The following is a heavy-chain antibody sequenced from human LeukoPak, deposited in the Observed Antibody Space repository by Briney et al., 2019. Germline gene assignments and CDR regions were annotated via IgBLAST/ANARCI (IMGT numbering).Heavy chain of an antibody. CDR2: IYTSAST. D-gene: IGHD2-15*01. V-gene: IGHV4-4*07. J-gene: IGHJ4*02. Sequence: PSETLSLTCTVSGASISSYYWSWIRQPAGKGLEWIGRIYTSASTNYNPSLKSRVTMSVDTSKNQFSLRLSSVTAADTAFYYCARCRGGSCDCFDYWGQGTLVTVSS. CDR3: ARCRGGSCDCFDY. CDR1: GASISSYY.